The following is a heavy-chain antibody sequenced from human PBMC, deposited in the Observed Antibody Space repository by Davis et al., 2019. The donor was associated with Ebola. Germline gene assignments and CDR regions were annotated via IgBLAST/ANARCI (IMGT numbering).Heavy chain of an antibody. J-gene: IGHJ4*02. D-gene: IGHD5-24*01. CDR2: INHSGST. CDR3: ARGLGGYNDPFDY. Sequence: MPSETLSLTCAAYGGSFSGYYWSWIRQPPGKGLEWIGEINHSGSTNYNPSLKSRVTISVDTSKNQFSLKLSSVTAADTAVYYCARGLGGYNDPFDYWGQGTLVTVSS. V-gene: IGHV4-34*01. CDR1: GGSFSGYY.